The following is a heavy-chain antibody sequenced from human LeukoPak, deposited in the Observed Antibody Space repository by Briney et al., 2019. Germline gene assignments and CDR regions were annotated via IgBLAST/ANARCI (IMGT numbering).Heavy chain of an antibody. CDR2: IKQDGSEK. Sequence: TGGSLRLSCAASGFTFSSYSMNWVRQAPGKGLEWVADIKQDGSEKYYVDSVKGRLTISRRNAKKSLFLQMNSLRAEDTGVYYCAKDSGWIQFIDWGQGTPVTVSS. CDR3: AKDSGWIQFID. D-gene: IGHD5-18*01. J-gene: IGHJ4*02. CDR1: GFTFSSYS. V-gene: IGHV3-7*03.